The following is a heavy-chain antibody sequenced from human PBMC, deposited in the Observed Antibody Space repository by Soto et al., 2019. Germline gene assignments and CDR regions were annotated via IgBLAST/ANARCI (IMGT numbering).Heavy chain of an antibody. CDR3: AKKFGGDYYYYMDV. Sequence: GGSLRLSCAASGFTFSSYAMSWVRQAPGKWLEWVSAISGSGGSTYYADSVKGRFTISRDNSKNTLYLQMNSLRAEDTAVYYCAKKFGGDYYYYMDVWGKGTTVTVSS. V-gene: IGHV3-23*01. D-gene: IGHD3-16*01. J-gene: IGHJ6*03. CDR1: GFTFSSYA. CDR2: ISGSGGST.